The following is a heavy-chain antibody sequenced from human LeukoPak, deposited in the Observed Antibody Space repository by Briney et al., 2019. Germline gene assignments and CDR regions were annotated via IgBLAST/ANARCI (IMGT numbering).Heavy chain of an antibody. CDR3: ARDHPTVYYYYYMDV. CDR2: IYTSGST. V-gene: IGHV4-4*07. J-gene: IGHJ6*03. CDR1: GGSISGYY. D-gene: IGHD1-1*01. Sequence: SETLSLTCTVSGGSISGYYWRWIRQPAGKGLEWIGRIYTSGSTNYNPSLKSRVTMSVDTSKNQFSLKLSSVTAADTAEFYCARDHPTVYYYYYMDVWGKGTTVTVSS.